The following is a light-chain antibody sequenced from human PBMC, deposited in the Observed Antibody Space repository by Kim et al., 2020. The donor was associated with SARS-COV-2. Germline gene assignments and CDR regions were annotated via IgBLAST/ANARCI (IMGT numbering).Light chain of an antibody. Sequence: GQSVTIASTGTGSGFGGYARVSWYHQSPGTAPKLIIYDVIHRPSAVPDRFSGSKSGNTASLTISGLQVEDEADYFCSSFTSEASYVFGTGTKVTVL. V-gene: IGLV2-18*02. J-gene: IGLJ1*01. CDR1: GSGFGGYAR. CDR3: SSFTSEASYV. CDR2: DVI.